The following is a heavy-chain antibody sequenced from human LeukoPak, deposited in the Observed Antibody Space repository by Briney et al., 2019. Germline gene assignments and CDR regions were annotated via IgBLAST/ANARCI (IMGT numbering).Heavy chain of an antibody. CDR2: IYYTGST. CDR3: ARGRGDSRGTSFDS. D-gene: IGHD3-22*01. CDR1: GDSISIYY. Sequence: PPETLSLTCTVSGDSISIYYWSWIRQPPGKGLEWIWYIYYTGSTTYNPSLNSRLTISIDTSKNQFALNLISLTAADTAVYYCARGRGDSRGTSFDSWGQGTLVTVSS. J-gene: IGHJ4*02. V-gene: IGHV4-59*01.